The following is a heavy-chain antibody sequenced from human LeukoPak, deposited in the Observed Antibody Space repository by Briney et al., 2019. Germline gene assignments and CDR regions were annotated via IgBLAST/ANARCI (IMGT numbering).Heavy chain of an antibody. CDR2: IYYSGST. V-gene: IGHV4-39*01. CDR1: GGSISSSSYY. Sequence: SETLSLTCTVSGGSISSSSYYWGWIRQPPGKGLEWIVSIYYSGSTYYNPSLKSRVTISVDTSKNQFSLKLSSVTAADTAVYYCASPYCSSTSCHNGEFDPWGQGTLVTVSS. J-gene: IGHJ5*02. CDR3: ASPYCSSTSCHNGEFDP. D-gene: IGHD2-2*01.